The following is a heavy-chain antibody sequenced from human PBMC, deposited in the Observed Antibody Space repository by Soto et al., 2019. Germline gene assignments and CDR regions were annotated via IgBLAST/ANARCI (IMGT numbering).Heavy chain of an antibody. CDR3: AKGKRGDYDFWSGPGLGMDV. V-gene: IGHV3-43D*04. CDR1: GFTFDDYA. D-gene: IGHD3-3*01. J-gene: IGHJ6*02. CDR2: ISWDGGST. Sequence: PGGSLRLSCAASGFTFDDYAMHWVRQAPGKGLEWVSLISWDGGSTYYADSVKGRFTISRDNSKNSLYLQMNSLRAEDTALYYCAKGKRGDYDFWSGPGLGMDVWGQGTTVTVSS.